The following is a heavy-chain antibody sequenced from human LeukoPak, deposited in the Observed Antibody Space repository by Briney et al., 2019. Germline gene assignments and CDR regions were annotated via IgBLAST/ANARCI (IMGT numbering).Heavy chain of an antibody. Sequence: ASVEVSCKASGYTFTGYYMHWVRQAPGQGLEWMGWINPNSGGTNYAQKFQGRVTMTRDTSISTAYMELSRLRSDDTAVYYCARDRLGYCSSTSCYDNDYWGQGTLVTVSS. CDR3: ARDRLGYCSSTSCYDNDY. CDR1: GYTFTGYY. J-gene: IGHJ4*02. V-gene: IGHV1-2*02. D-gene: IGHD2-2*01. CDR2: INPNSGGT.